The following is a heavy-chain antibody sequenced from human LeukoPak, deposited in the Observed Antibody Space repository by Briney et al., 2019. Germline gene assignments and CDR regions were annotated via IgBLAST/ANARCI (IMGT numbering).Heavy chain of an antibody. CDR3: ARPRSSGSWEPFDY. D-gene: IGHD2-15*01. Sequence: GQSLKISSKGSGYIFTNYWSGWVRKMPGKGLEWMGIIYPGDSDTRYSPSFQGQGTISADKSISTTFLQWSSLKASDTAMYYCARPRSSGSWEPFDYWGQGIPVTVSS. CDR2: IYPGDSDT. J-gene: IGHJ4*02. CDR1: GYIFTNYW. V-gene: IGHV5-51*01.